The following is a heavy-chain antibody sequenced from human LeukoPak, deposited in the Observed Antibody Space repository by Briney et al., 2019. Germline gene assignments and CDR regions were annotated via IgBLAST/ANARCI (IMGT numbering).Heavy chain of an antibody. J-gene: IGHJ4*02. D-gene: IGHD4-17*01. CDR2: ISGSGGST. CDR3: AKDHYGDYYFDY. CDR1: GFTFSSYA. Sequence: GGSLRLSCAASGFTFSSYAMSWVRQAPGKGLEWVSAISGSGGSTYYADSVKGRFTISRDNSKNTLYMQMNSLRAEDTAVYYCAKDHYGDYYFDYWGQGTLVTVSS. V-gene: IGHV3-23*01.